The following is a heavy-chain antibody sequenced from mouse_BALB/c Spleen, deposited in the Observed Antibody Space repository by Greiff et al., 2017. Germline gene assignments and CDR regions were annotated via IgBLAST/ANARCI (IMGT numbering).Heavy chain of an antibody. CDR2: IDPANGNT. Sequence: VQLKESGAELVKPGASVKLSCTASGFNIKDTYMHWVKQRPEQGLEWIGRIDPANGNTKYDPKFQGKATITADTSSNTAYLQLSSLTSEDTAVYYCARSGDYDDGAWFAYWGQGTLVTVSA. V-gene: IGHV14-3*02. CDR1: GFNIKDTY. J-gene: IGHJ3*01. CDR3: ARSGDYDDGAWFAY. D-gene: IGHD2-4*01.